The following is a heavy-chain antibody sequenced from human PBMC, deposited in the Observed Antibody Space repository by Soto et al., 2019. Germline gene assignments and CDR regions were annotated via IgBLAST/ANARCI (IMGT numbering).Heavy chain of an antibody. CDR1: G. J-gene: IGHJ3*02. V-gene: IGHV5-10-1*01. Sequence: GGSWMSKKQGKGLEWMGRIDPSDSYTNYSPSFQGHVTISADKSISTAYLQSSSLKASDTAMYYCASWTLDSSGYYDDPDAFDILVQRTMV. CDR2: IDPSDSYT. D-gene: IGHD3-22*01. CDR3: ASWTLDSSGYYDDPDAFDI.